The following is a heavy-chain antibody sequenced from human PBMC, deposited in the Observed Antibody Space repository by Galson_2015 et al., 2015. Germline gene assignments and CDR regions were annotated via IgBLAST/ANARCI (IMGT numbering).Heavy chain of an antibody. CDR2: INSKRGDT. Sequence: GYTFSDFFIHWVRQAPGQGLEWLGRINSKRGDTNYAQRCQGRVTMTRDTSTSTAYMELRRLRSDDTAVYFCARRAYSSASGDHWGQGTLVTVSS. J-gene: IGHJ4*02. CDR3: ARRAYSSASGDH. CDR1: GYTFSDFF. D-gene: IGHD6-6*01. V-gene: IGHV1-2*06.